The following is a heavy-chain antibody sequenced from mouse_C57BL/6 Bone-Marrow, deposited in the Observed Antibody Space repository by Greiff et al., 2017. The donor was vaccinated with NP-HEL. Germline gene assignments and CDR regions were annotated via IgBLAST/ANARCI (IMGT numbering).Heavy chain of an antibody. CDR1: SYTFTDYE. Sequence: VQLQQSGAELVRPGASVTLSCKASSYTFTDYEMHWVKQTPVHGLEWIGAIDPETGGTAYNQKFKGKAILTADKSSSTAYMELRSLTSEDSAVYYCTRFPFYSYAMDYWGQGTSVTVSS. V-gene: IGHV1-15*01. CDR2: IDPETGGT. J-gene: IGHJ4*01. CDR3: TRFPFYSYAMDY. D-gene: IGHD2-1*01.